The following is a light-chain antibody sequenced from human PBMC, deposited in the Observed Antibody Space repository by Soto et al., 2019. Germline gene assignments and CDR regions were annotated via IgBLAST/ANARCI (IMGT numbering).Light chain of an antibody. CDR3: QQYNSYSWT. CDR2: DAS. Sequence: DIQMTQSPSFLPASVGDKVTITCRATESVSKWLAWYQEKPGNPPRPLIYDASTLESGVPSRFSGSGSGTEFTLTISSLQADDFAIYYCQQYNSYSWTFGQGTKV. V-gene: IGKV1-5*01. J-gene: IGKJ1*01. CDR1: ESVSKW.